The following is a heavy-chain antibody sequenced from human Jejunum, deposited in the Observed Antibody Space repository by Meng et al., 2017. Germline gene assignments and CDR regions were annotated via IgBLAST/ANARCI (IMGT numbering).Heavy chain of an antibody. J-gene: IGHJ4*02. V-gene: IGHV4-34*01. CDR2: IHHSGVT. D-gene: IGHD7-27*01. Sequence: GSLRLSCTVHGGSFSGFYLTWIRQPPGKGLEWIGEIHHSGVTNYNPSLKSRVTTSVDTSKNHFSLTLTSVTAADTAVYYCSRGGDSTKLGRDWGQGTLVTVSS. CDR1: GGSFSGFY. CDR3: SRGGDSTKLGRD.